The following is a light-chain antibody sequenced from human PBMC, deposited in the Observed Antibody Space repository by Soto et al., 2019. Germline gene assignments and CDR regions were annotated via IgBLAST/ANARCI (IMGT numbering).Light chain of an antibody. V-gene: IGKV4-1*01. Sequence: IKMTQSPDSLTLSLGERATISCKSYLSLTFNARDYLAWFQQKSGRPPKLLLYWASERESGVPVRFAGSGSGTSFTLSLNPLQSEDVAVYYCQQYFTTPLTFGGGTRIEIK. CDR3: QQYFTTPLT. J-gene: IGKJ4*01. CDR2: WAS. CDR1: LSLTFNARDY.